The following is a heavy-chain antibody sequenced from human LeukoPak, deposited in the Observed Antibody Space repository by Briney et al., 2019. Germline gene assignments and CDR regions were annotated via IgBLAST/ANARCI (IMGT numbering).Heavy chain of an antibody. J-gene: IGHJ6*03. CDR2: ISSSGSTI. V-gene: IGHV3-48*03. CDR3: ARGAPVVRGVMSSYYYYYMDV. Sequence: PGGSLRLSCAASGFTFGSYEMNWVRQAPGKGLEWVSYISSSGSTIYYADFVKGRFTISRDNAKNSLYLQMNSLRAEDTAVYYCARGAPVVRGVMSSYYYYYMDVWGKGTTVTISS. D-gene: IGHD3-10*01. CDR1: GFTFGSYE.